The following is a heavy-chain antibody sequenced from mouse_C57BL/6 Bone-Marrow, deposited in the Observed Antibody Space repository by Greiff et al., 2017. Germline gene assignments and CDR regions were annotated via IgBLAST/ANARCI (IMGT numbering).Heavy chain of an antibody. J-gene: IGHJ1*03. CDR1: GYTFTSYG. D-gene: IGHD2-10*02. V-gene: IGHV1-81*01. CDR2: IYPRSGNT. Sequence: QVQLQQSGAELARPGASVKLSCKASGYTFTSYGISWVKQRTGQGLEWIGEIYPRSGNTYYIEKFKGKATLTADKSSSTAYMELRSLTSEDSAVYFCAREEYYWYFDVWGTGTTVTVSS. CDR3: AREEYYWYFDV.